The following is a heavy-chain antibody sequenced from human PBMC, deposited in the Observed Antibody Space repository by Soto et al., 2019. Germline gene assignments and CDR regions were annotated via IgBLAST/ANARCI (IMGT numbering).Heavy chain of an antibody. CDR3: ARRIVSTETFDP. Sequence: PSETLSLTCTVPGGSISGYYWIWMRQPPGKGLEWIGYIYNSGSTNYNPALKSRVTISVDTSKNHFSLKLSSVTAADTAIYYCARRIVSTETFDPWGQGTLVTVSS. D-gene: IGHD5-12*01. CDR2: IYNSGST. V-gene: IGHV4-59*08. J-gene: IGHJ5*02. CDR1: GGSISGYY.